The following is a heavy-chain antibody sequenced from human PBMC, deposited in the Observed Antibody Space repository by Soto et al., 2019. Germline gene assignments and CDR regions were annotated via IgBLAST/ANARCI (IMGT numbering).Heavy chain of an antibody. Sequence: ASVKVSCKASGYTFTSYYMHWVRQAPGQGLVLMVIINLSGVSTSYEQMFQGRVTMTRDTSTSIVYMELSSLCSEDTAVFFFVRTIFGVVTPTPSYGMDVWGQGTTVTVSS. V-gene: IGHV1-46*01. CDR1: GYTFTSYY. J-gene: IGHJ6*02. D-gene: IGHD3-3*01. CDR2: INLSGVST. CDR3: VRTIFGVVTPTPSYGMDV.